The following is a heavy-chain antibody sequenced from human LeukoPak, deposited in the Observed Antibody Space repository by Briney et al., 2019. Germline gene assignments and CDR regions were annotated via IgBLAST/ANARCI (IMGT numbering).Heavy chain of an antibody. Sequence: GGSLRLSCAASGFTFDDYAMHWVRQAPGKGLEWVSYISSSSSTIYYADSVKGRFTISRDNAKNSLYLQMNSLRAEDTAVYYCARDFRYWGQGTLVTVSS. CDR3: ARDFRY. J-gene: IGHJ4*02. V-gene: IGHV3-48*01. CDR2: ISSSSSTI. CDR1: GFTFDDYA.